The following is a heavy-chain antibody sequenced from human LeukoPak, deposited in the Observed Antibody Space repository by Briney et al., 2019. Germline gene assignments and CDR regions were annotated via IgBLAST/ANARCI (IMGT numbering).Heavy chain of an antibody. V-gene: IGHV4-4*02. CDR1: GGSISSSSSIC. CDR3: ARNGGNSDYDY. CDR2: IYDSGAT. Sequence: SETLSLTCAVSGGSISSSSSICWPWVRQPPGKGLDWIGEIYDSGATNYNPSLKSRVTMLLDKSKNQFSLKLNSVTAADTAVYYCARNGGNSDYDYWGQGTLVTVSA. D-gene: IGHD4-23*01. J-gene: IGHJ4*02.